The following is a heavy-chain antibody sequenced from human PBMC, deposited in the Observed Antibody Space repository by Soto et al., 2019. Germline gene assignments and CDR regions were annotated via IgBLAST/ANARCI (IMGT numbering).Heavy chain of an antibody. CDR3: ATPRERITMIVRVFDAFDI. J-gene: IGHJ3*02. Sequence: QVQLVQSGAEVKKPGASVKVSCKVSGYTLTELSMHWVRQAPGKGLEWMGGFDPEDGETIYAQKFQGRVTMTEDTSTDTAYMELSSLRSEDTAVYYCATPRERITMIVRVFDAFDIWGQGTMVTVSS. CDR2: FDPEDGET. CDR1: GYTLTELS. V-gene: IGHV1-24*01. D-gene: IGHD3-22*01.